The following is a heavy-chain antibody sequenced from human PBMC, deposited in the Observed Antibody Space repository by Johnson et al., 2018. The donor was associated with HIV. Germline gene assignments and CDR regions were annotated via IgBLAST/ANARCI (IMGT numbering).Heavy chain of an antibody. Sequence: QVQLVESGGGVVQPGRSLRLSCAASGFTFSTYAMHWVRQAPGKGLEWVALISYDGTDKYYADSVKGRFTISRDNSKNTLYLQMNSLRAEDSAVYYCARDSDSSSWYSEFDIWGQGTMVTVSS. V-gene: IGHV3-30*03. D-gene: IGHD6-13*01. J-gene: IGHJ3*02. CDR3: ARDSDSSSWYSEFDI. CDR1: GFTFSTYA. CDR2: ISYDGTDK.